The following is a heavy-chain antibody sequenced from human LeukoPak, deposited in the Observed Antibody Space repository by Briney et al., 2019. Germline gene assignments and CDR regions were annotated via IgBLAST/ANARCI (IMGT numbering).Heavy chain of an antibody. Sequence: GGSLRLSCATSGFPFETNAMSWVRQAPGKGLEWVANIGNTETFYADSVTGRFTISRDNSKNTVNLQMNRLRVEDTAIYYCAKDWIQFNRVFDCFASWGQGTLVTVSS. CDR3: AKDWIQFNRVFDCFAS. D-gene: IGHD5-18*01. V-gene: IGHV3-23*01. J-gene: IGHJ4*02. CDR1: GFPFETNA. CDR2: IGNTET.